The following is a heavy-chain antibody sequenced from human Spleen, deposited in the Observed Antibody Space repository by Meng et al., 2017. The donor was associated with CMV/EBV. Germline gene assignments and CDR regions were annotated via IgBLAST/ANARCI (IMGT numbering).Heavy chain of an antibody. CDR1: GFTFDDYA. CDR3: AKGGKPWSGYPFVFFDY. J-gene: IGHJ4*02. Sequence: SLKISCAASGFTFDDYAMHWVRQGPGKGLEWVAGLSWKSVGLGYADSVKGRFTISRDNAKNSLYLEMNSLRVEDTAFYYCAKGGKPWSGYPFVFFDYWGQGRLVTVSS. V-gene: IGHV3-9*01. D-gene: IGHD3-3*01. CDR2: LSWKSVGL.